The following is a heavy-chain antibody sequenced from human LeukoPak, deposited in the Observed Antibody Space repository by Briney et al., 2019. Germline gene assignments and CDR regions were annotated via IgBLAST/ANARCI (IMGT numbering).Heavy chain of an antibody. CDR3: ARGITGTF. J-gene: IGHJ4*02. V-gene: IGHV4-34*01. CDR1: GGSFSGYY. Sequence: SEALSLTCAVYGGSFSGYYWSWTRQPPGKGLEWIGEINHSGSTYYNPSLKSRVTISVDTSKNQFSLKLSSVTAADTAVYYCARGITGTFWGQGTLVTVSS. D-gene: IGHD1-20*01. CDR2: INHSGST.